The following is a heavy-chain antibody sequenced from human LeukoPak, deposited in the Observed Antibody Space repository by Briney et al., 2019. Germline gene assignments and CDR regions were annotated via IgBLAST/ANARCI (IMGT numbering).Heavy chain of an antibody. V-gene: IGHV3-21*01. CDR3: ARDHDSGSFVYFDY. CDR2: ITSSSSYI. D-gene: IGHD1-26*01. J-gene: IGHJ4*02. CDR1: GFTFSSYS. Sequence: GGSLRLSCAASGFTFSSYSMIWVRQAPGKGLEWVSSITSSSSYIYYADSVKDRFTVSRDNAKTSLYLQMNSLRAEDTAVYYCARDHDSGSFVYFDYWGQGTLVTVSS.